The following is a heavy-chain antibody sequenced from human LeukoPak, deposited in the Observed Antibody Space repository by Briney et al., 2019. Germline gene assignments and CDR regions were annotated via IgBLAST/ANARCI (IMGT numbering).Heavy chain of an antibody. J-gene: IGHJ4*02. CDR1: GFTVRSYS. D-gene: IGHD3-9*01. Sequence: GGSLRLSCAASGFTVRSYSMNWVRQAPGKGLEWVSYISSGSSTIYYADSVKGRFTISRDNAKNSLYLQMNSLRDEDTAVYYCWLPGYVFDYWGQGSLVTVSS. CDR3: WLPGYVFDY. CDR2: ISSGSSTI. V-gene: IGHV3-48*02.